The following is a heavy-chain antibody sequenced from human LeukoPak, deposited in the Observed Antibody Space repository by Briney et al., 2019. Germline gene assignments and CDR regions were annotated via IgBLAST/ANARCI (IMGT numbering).Heavy chain of an antibody. Sequence: GGSLSLSCAPSGFTFTTYAINWVRHAPGRGVEWVSGISGGGDKAYYAESVNGRFTISRDNSKNTVSLQRSSLRAEDTALYYCAKDLALAGTGGGFDVWGQGTRVAVSS. D-gene: IGHD6-19*01. CDR2: ISGGGDKA. J-gene: IGHJ3*01. V-gene: IGHV3-23*01. CDR1: GFTFTTYA. CDR3: AKDLALAGTGGGFDV.